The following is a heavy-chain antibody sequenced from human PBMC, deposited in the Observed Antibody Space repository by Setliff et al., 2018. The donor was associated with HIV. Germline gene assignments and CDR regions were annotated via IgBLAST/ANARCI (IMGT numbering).Heavy chain of an antibody. D-gene: IGHD2-2*01. V-gene: IGHV1-46*01. J-gene: IGHJ5*02. CDR3: ARAYDRYCSSTSCYEWFDP. Sequence: ASVKVSCKVSGYTFTSYYMHWVRQAPGQGLEWMGIINPSGGSTSYAQKFQGRVTVTRDTSTSTVYMELSSLRSEDTAVYYCARAYDRYCSSTSCYEWFDPWGQGTLVTVSS. CDR1: GYTFTSYY. CDR2: INPSGGST.